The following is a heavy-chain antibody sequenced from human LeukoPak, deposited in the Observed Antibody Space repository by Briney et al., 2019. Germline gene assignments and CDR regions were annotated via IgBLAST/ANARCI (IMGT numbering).Heavy chain of an antibody. CDR2: ISCYNGDT. V-gene: IGHV1-18*01. D-gene: IGHD2-15*01. CDR3: ARDPSNTSGHNAWFDY. CDR1: GYTFTRQG. Sequence: ASVKVSCKASGYTFTRQGISWVRQAPGQGLEWMGWISCYNGDTHYAQNFQGRLTITTDTSTSTAYMELRSLRSDDTAVYYCARDPSNTSGHNAWFDYWGQGTLVTVSS. J-gene: IGHJ4*02.